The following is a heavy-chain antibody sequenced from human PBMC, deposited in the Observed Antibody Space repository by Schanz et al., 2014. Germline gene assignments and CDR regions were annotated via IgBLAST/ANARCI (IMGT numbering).Heavy chain of an antibody. Sequence: QVQLVESGGGVVQPGRSLRLSCAASGFIFSSYGLHWVRQAPGKGLEWVAVISYDGSNKYYADSVKGRFTISRDNSKNTLYLQMNTLRAEDTAVYYCAKDSTRIDIVLVPTAIDYWGQGTLVTVSS. D-gene: IGHD2-2*01. CDR1: GFIFSSYG. CDR2: ISYDGSNK. J-gene: IGHJ4*02. V-gene: IGHV3-30*19. CDR3: AKDSTRIDIVLVPTAIDY.